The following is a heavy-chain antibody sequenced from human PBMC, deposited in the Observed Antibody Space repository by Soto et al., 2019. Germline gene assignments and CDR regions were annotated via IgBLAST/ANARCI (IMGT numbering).Heavy chain of an antibody. J-gene: IGHJ4*02. V-gene: IGHV4-34*12. CDR3: ARSPSLSGRYFDS. Sequence: QVQLQQWGAGLLKPSETLSLTCAVYGASSSDYNWSWIRESPGKGLEWIGEVMYSGSTNYNPSLRSRITISLDASINQFSLKVTSVTAADTAVYYCARSPSLSGRYFDSWGQGSLVTVSS. CDR2: VMYSGST. CDR1: GASSSDYN. D-gene: IGHD1-26*01.